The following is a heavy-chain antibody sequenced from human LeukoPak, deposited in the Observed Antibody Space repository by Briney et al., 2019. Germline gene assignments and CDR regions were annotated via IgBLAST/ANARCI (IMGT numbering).Heavy chain of an antibody. CDR3: TRALHYCSSNSCYRLGYYYGMDV. V-gene: IGHV3-49*04. Sequence: GRSLRLSCIASGFTFGDYAMSWVRQAPGKGLEWVGFIRSKAYGGTTEYAASVKGRFTISRDDSKSIAYLQMNSLKTEDTAVYYCTRALHYCSSNSCYRLGYYYGMDVWGKGTTVTVSS. J-gene: IGHJ6*04. CDR2: IRSKAYGGTT. CDR1: GFTFGDYA. D-gene: IGHD2-2*02.